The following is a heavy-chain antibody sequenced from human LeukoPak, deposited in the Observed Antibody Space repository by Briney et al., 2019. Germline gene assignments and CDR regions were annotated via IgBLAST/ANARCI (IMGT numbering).Heavy chain of an antibody. J-gene: IGHJ4*02. V-gene: IGHV3-21*01. CDR1: GFTFSSYS. D-gene: IGHD3-22*01. CDR3: ARRGYYDSSGYDY. CDR2: ISSSSSYI. Sequence: GSLRLSCAASGFTFSSYSMNWVRQAPGKGLEWVSSISSSSSYIYYADSVKGRFTISRDNAKNSLYLQINSLRAEDTAIYYCARRGYYDSSGYDYWGQGTLVTVSS.